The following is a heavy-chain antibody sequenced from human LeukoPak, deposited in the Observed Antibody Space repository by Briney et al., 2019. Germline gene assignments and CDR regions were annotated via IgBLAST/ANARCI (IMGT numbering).Heavy chain of an antibody. Sequence: ASVKVSCKSSGYTFTNYYMHWVRQAPGQGLEWMGWINPNSGGTNYAQKFQGRVTMTRDTSISTAYMELSRLRSDDTAVYYCATLDFWSGYWYMDVWGKGTTVTVSS. J-gene: IGHJ6*03. D-gene: IGHD3-3*01. CDR2: INPNSGGT. CDR3: ATLDFWSGYWYMDV. CDR1: GYTFTNYY. V-gene: IGHV1-2*02.